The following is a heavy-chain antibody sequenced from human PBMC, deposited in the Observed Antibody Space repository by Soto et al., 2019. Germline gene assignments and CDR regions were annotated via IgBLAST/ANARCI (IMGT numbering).Heavy chain of an antibody. V-gene: IGHV3-30*03. CDR3: AIILTGPTDY. CDR1: GFPFNSYV. J-gene: IGHJ4*02. D-gene: IGHD7-27*01. Sequence: QVQLLESGGGVVLPGRSLKLSCAASGFPFNSYVMHWVRQAPGKGLEWVASIYYDGSKTYYTDSVKGRFTISRDNSKNTVSLKMNSLRAEATAVYYCAIILTGPTDYWGQGTLVTVSS. CDR2: IYYDGSKT.